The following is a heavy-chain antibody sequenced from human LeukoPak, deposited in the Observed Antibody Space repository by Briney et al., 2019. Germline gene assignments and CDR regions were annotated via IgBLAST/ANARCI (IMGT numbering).Heavy chain of an antibody. CDR2: IYYSGST. Sequence: SETLSLTCTVSGASVSTYYWSWIRQPPGKGLEWIAYIYYSGSTNYNPSLKSRVTMSVDTSKNQFSLMLSSVTAADTAVYYCARGTGSYYFDYWGQGTLVTVSS. CDR3: ARGTGSYYFDY. J-gene: IGHJ4*02. CDR1: GASVSTYY. V-gene: IGHV4-59*02. D-gene: IGHD1-26*01.